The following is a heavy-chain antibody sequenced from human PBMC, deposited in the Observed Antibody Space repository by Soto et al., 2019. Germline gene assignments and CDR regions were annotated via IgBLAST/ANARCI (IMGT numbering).Heavy chain of an antibody. D-gene: IGHD5-12*01. V-gene: IGHV3-30-3*01. CDR3: ARDMMATIQYYFDY. CDR1: GFTFSSYA. J-gene: IGHJ4*02. Sequence: PGGSLRLSCAASGFTFSSYAMHWVRQAPGKGLEWVAVIPYDGSNKYYADSVKGRFTISRDNSKNTLYLQMNSLRAEATAVYYCARDMMATIQYYFDYWGQGTLVTVSS. CDR2: IPYDGSNK.